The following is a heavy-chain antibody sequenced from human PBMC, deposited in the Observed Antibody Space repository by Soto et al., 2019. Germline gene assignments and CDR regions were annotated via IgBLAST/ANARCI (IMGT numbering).Heavy chain of an antibody. J-gene: IGHJ4*02. Sequence: EVQLLESGGGLEQPGGSLRLSCVTSGFTLSGHSMSWVRQAPGKGLNWVSSISADGDRTNYADSVEGRFTISRDYSRNTVYLQMNSLRAEDSAVYYCTRGMSDRLPILNFDYWGRGTLVTVSS. CDR1: GFTLSGHS. V-gene: IGHV3-23*01. D-gene: IGHD2-21*02. CDR2: ISADGDRT. CDR3: TRGMSDRLPILNFDY.